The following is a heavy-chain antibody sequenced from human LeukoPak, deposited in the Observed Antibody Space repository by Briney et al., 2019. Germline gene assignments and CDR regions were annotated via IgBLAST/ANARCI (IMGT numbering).Heavy chain of an antibody. V-gene: IGHV3-48*04. CDR2: ISSSSSTI. J-gene: IGHJ3*02. CDR1: GFTFSSYS. CDR3: ARDNKGPYDFWSGYYTGSDAFDI. Sequence: PGGSLRLSCAASGFTFSSYSMNWVRQAPGKGLEWVSYISSSSSTIYYADSVKGRFTISRDNAKNSLYLQMNSLRAEDTAVYYCARDNKGPYDFWSGYYTGSDAFDIWGQGTMVTVSS. D-gene: IGHD3-3*01.